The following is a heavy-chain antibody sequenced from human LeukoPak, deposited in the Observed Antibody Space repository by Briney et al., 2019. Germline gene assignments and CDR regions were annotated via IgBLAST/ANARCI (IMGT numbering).Heavy chain of an antibody. D-gene: IGHD3-10*01. CDR2: INPNTGGT. V-gene: IGHV1-2*02. J-gene: IGHJ3*02. CDR1: GYTFTGYF. CDR3: ARDRGQPDALDI. Sequence: ASVKVSCKASGYTFTGYFIHWVRQAPGQGLEWMGWINPNTGGTNYAQKFQGRVTMTRETSISTAYMELSRLRSDDTAVYYCARDRGQPDALDIWGQGTMVTVSS.